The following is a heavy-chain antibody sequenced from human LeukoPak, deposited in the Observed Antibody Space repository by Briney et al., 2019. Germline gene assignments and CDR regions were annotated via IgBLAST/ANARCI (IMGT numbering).Heavy chain of an antibody. CDR3: ARKNGQWLAYDY. J-gene: IGHJ4*02. Sequence: GGSLRLSCAVSGFTFTSFWMNWVRQAPGKGPEWVASIRQDGGEKYYVDSVKGRFTISRDNDKNSLFLHMSSLRAEDTAVYYCARKNGQWLAYDYWGQGTLVTVSS. CDR1: GFTFTSFW. CDR2: IRQDGGEK. D-gene: IGHD6-19*01. V-gene: IGHV3-7*01.